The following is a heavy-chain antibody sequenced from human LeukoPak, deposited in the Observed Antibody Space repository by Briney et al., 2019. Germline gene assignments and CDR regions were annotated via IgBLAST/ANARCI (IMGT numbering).Heavy chain of an antibody. CDR3: ARDPLRYFDWLLRSGAFDI. J-gene: IGHJ3*02. Sequence: GGSLRLSCAASGFTFSSYWMSWVRQAPGKGLEWVANIKRDGSEKYYVDSVKGRFTISRDNAKNSLYLQMNSLRAEDTAVYYCARDPLRYFDWLLRSGAFDIWGQGTMVTVSS. CDR2: IKRDGSEK. V-gene: IGHV3-7*01. CDR1: GFTFSSYW. D-gene: IGHD3-9*01.